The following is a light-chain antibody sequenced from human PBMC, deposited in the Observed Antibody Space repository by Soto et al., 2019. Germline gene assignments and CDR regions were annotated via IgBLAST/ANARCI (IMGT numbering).Light chain of an antibody. J-gene: IGKJ4*01. CDR1: QSVSSY. Sequence: EIVLTQSPATLSLSPGERATLSCRASQSVSSYLAWYQQKPGQAPRLLIYDASNRATGIPARFSGGGSGTDFTLTISSLEPGDYAVYYCQQRSNWPRLTFGGGTKVEIK. CDR3: QQRSNWPRLT. V-gene: IGKV3-11*01. CDR2: DAS.